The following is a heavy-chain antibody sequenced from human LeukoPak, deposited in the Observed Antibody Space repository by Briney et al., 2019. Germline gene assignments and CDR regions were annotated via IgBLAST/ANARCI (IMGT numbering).Heavy chain of an antibody. J-gene: IGHJ4*02. CDR1: VGTFSSYT. D-gene: IGHD1-26*01. Sequence: GSSVKVSFKASVGTFSSYTISWVRQPPGQGLEGMGRIIPILGIANYAQKFQDRVTITADKSTSTAYMELSSLRSEDTVVYYCARDEVGANGLDYWGQGTLVTVSS. CDR3: ARDEVGANGLDY. V-gene: IGHV1-69*04. CDR2: IIPILGIA.